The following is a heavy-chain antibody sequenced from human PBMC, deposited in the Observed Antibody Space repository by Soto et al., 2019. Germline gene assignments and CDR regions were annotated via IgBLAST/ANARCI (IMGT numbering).Heavy chain of an antibody. D-gene: IGHD3-22*01. CDR2: IWYDGSNK. V-gene: IGHV3-33*01. CDR3: ARDRRYDSSAPDAFDI. CDR1: GFTFSSYG. Sequence: GGSLRLSCAASGFTFSSYGMHWVRQAPGKGLEWVAVIWYDGSNKYYADSVKGRFTIPRDNSKNTLYLQMNSLRAEDTAVYYCARDRRYDSSAPDAFDIWGQGTMVTVSS. J-gene: IGHJ3*02.